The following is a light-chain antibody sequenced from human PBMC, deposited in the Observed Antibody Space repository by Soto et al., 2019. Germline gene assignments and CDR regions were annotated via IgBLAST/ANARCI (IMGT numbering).Light chain of an antibody. CDR3: QHYGNSPPLT. Sequence: EIVLTQSPVTLSLSPGERATLSCRASQSVSRTYLAWYQQKPGQAPRLLIYDASSRATDIPDRFSGSGSGTDFTLTISRLEPEDFAVYYCQHYGNSPPLTFGGGTKVDIK. CDR1: QSVSRTY. CDR2: DAS. J-gene: IGKJ4*01. V-gene: IGKV3-20*01.